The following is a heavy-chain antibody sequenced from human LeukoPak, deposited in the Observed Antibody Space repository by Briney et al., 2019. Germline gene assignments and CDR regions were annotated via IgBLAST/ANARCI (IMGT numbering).Heavy chain of an antibody. V-gene: IGHV3-30*18. D-gene: IGHD3-10*01. CDR3: AKDAYGSGSYCLDY. CDR1: GFTFSSYG. J-gene: IGHJ4*02. CDR2: ISYDGSNK. Sequence: PGRSLRLSCAASGFTFSSYGMHWVRQAPGKGLEWVAVISYDGSNKYYADSVKGRFTISRDNSKNTLYLQMNSLRAEDTAVYYCAKDAYGSGSYCLDYWGQGTLVTVSS.